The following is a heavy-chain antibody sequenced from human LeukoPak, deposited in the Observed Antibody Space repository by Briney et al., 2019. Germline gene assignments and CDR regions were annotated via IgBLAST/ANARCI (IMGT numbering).Heavy chain of an antibody. D-gene: IGHD3-3*01. V-gene: IGHV3-23*01. CDR1: GFTFSSYA. CDR3: ATSYDFWSGYYAY. Sequence: GGSLRLSCAASGFTFSSYAMSWVRQAPGKGLEWVSAISGSGGSTYYADSVKGRFTISRDNSKNTLYLQMKSLRAEDTAVYYCATSYDFWSGYYAYWGQGTLVTVSS. J-gene: IGHJ4*02. CDR2: ISGSGGST.